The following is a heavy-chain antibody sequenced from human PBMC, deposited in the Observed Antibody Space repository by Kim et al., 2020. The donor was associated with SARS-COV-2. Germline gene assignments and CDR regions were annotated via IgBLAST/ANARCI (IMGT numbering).Heavy chain of an antibody. CDR2: IHSSGST. J-gene: IGHJ3*02. CDR3: ARRSSTVAAGDAFDI. V-gene: IGHV4-4*07. Sequence: SETLSLTCTVSGGSISNYYWSWIRQPAGKGLEWIGRIHSSGSTSFNSSLGSRVTMSLDTSKKHFSLKLSSVTATDTAVYYCARRSSTVAAGDAFDILGLGTMVTVSS. D-gene: IGHD6-25*01. CDR1: GGSISNYY.